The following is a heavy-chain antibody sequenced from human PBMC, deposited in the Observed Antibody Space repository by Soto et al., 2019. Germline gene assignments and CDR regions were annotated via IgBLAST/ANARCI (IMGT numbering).Heavy chain of an antibody. CDR2: IYYSGTT. CDR1: GYSISSSNW. CDR3: ARREIQGPIDY. V-gene: IGHV4-28*01. D-gene: IGHD1-26*01. Sequence: SETLSLTCAVSGYSISSSNWWGWIRQPPGKGLEWIGYIYYSGTTYYNPSLKSRVTMSVDTSKNQFSLKLTSVTAVDTAVYYCARREIQGPIDYWGQGPLVTVSS. J-gene: IGHJ4*02.